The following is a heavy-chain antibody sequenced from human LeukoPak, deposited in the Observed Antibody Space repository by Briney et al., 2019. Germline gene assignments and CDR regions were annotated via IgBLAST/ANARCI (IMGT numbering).Heavy chain of an antibody. Sequence: GESLKVSCQGSGQSFTNYWIGWVRQMPGKGLEWMWFIHFRDSETRYRPSFQGQVTISTDKSISTAYLRWSSLEAADTAMYYCALGAHGTGYYDFWGQGTLVTVSS. CDR1: GQSFTNYW. J-gene: IGHJ4*02. CDR3: ALGAHGTGYYDF. D-gene: IGHD3-10*01. CDR2: IHFRDSET. V-gene: IGHV5-51*01.